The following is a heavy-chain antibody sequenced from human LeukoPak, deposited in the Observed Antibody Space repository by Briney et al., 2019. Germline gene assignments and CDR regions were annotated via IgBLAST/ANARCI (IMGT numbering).Heavy chain of an antibody. D-gene: IGHD3-3*01. CDR3: ARGGKTLRFLAVHYMDA. J-gene: IGHJ6*03. CDR1: GDSVSSNSAA. CDR2: TYYRSKWYN. V-gene: IGHV6-1*01. Sequence: SQTLSLTCAISGDSVSSNSAAWNWIRQSPSRGLEWLGRTYYRSKWYNDYAVSVKSRITINPDTSKNQYSLQLNSVTPEDTAVYYCARGGKTLRFLAVHYMDAWGKGTTVTVSS.